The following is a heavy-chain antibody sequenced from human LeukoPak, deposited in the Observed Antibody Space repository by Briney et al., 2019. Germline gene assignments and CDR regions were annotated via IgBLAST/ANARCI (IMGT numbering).Heavy chain of an antibody. CDR1: GFSLNNYA. CDR2: ISTDGANK. CDR3: ARDPRSRSSRNYFDS. V-gene: IGHV3-30*04. D-gene: IGHD1-26*01. J-gene: IGHJ4*02. Sequence: GGSLRLSCAASGFSLNNYAMHWVRQAPGKGVGWVAVISTDGANKFYGDSVRGRCTISRDNSTTTMSLQMDSLRPEDTAVYYCARDPRSRSSRNYFDSWGQGTLVTVSS.